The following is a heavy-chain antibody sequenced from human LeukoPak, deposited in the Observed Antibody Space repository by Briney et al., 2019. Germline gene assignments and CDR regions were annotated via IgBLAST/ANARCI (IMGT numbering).Heavy chain of an antibody. V-gene: IGHV3-53*01. CDR1: GFSFSRYW. J-gene: IGHJ4*02. Sequence: GGSLRLSCAASGFSFSRYWMSWVRQAPGKGLEWVSFIYSDNTHYSDSVKGRFTISRDNSKNTLYLQMNSLRAEDTAVYYCARRAGAYSHPYDYWGQGTLVTVSS. CDR2: IYSDNT. CDR3: ARRAGAYSHPYDY. D-gene: IGHD4/OR15-4a*01.